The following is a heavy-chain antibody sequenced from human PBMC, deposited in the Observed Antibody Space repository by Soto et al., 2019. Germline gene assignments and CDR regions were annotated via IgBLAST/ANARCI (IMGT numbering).Heavy chain of an antibody. V-gene: IGHV3-48*02. CDR2: ISSSSSTI. J-gene: IGHJ4*02. D-gene: IGHD3-22*01. Sequence: GGSLRLSCAASGFTFSSYSMNWVRQAPGRGLEWVSYISSSSSTIYYADSVKGRFTISRDNAKNSLYLQMNSLRDEDTAVYYCVRGNPYYDSSGYYGPHELPDYWGQGTLVTVPQ. CDR3: VRGNPYYDSSGYYGPHELPDY. CDR1: GFTFSSYS.